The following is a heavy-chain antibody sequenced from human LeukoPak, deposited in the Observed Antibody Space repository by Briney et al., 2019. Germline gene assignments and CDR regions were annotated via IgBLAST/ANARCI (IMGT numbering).Heavy chain of an antibody. Sequence: PGGSLRLSCAASGFTFSAYPLHWVRQAPGKGLEWVALISYDGRNINFGDSVKGRFTISRDNSKNTVLLQMSSLRPEDTAIYYCVREVSHGSAAFDHWGQGTLVTVSS. CDR3: VREVSHGSAAFDH. CDR2: ISYDGRNI. J-gene: IGHJ4*02. CDR1: GFTFSAYP. D-gene: IGHD2-2*01. V-gene: IGHV3-30*04.